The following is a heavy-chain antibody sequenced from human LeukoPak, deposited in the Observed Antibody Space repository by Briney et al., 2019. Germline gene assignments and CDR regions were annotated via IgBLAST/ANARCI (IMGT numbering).Heavy chain of an antibody. V-gene: IGHV4-61*01. J-gene: IGHJ4*02. CDR2: IYYHGST. Sequence: SETLSLTCTVSGDPISSYSNYKWSWIRQPPGKGLEWIGYIYYHGSTNYNPSLKSRVTFSVDTSKNQFSLRLSSVTAADTAAYYCAREYSASDYWGQGTLVTVSS. D-gene: IGHD6-13*01. CDR3: AREYSASDY. CDR1: GDPISSYSNYK.